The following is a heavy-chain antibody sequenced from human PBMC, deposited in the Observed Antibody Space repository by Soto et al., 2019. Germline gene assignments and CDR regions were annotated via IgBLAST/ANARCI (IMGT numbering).Heavy chain of an antibody. J-gene: IGHJ5*02. CDR3: ARVLLGSWNWVAP. D-gene: IGHD6-13*01. CDR1: GFTFSSYW. Sequence: EVQLVESGGGLVQPGESLRLSCAASGFTFSSYWMHWVRQAPGKGLVWVSRINSDGSRTNYADSVKGRFTVSRDNAKNTQYLQMNSLSADDTAVYYCARVLLGSWNWVAPWGQGTLVTVSS. CDR2: INSDGSRT. V-gene: IGHV3-74*01.